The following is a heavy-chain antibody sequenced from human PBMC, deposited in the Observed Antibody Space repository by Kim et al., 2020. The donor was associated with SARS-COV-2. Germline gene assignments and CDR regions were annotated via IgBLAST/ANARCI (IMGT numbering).Heavy chain of an antibody. V-gene: IGHV3-23*01. Sequence: GGSLRLSCAASGFTFSSYAMSWVRQAPGKGLEWVSAISGSGGSTYYADSVKGRFTISRDNSKNTLYLQMNSLRAEDTAVYYCAKFVPIRPRERYYFDYWGQGTLVTVSS. CDR2: ISGSGGST. D-gene: IGHD1-26*01. CDR3: AKFVPIRPRERYYFDY. CDR1: GFTFSSYA. J-gene: IGHJ4*02.